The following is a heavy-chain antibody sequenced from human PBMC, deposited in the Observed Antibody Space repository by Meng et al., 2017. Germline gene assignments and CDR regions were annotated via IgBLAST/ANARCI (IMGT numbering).Heavy chain of an antibody. CDR3: ASNDGTGDRTGGDY. Sequence: GRRVRSGGEWKKRGSPGKVSCKASGGTFSSDAISWVRQAPGQGLEWMGWINPIFGTANYAQKFQGRVTITADESTSTAYMELSSLRSEDTAVYYCASNDGTGDRTGGDYWGQGTLVTVSS. D-gene: IGHD7-27*01. J-gene: IGHJ4*02. V-gene: IGHV1-69*01. CDR1: GGTFSSDA. CDR2: INPIFGTA.